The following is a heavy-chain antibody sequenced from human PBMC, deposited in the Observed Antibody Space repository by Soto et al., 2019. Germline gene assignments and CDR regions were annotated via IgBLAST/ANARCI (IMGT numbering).Heavy chain of an antibody. CDR3: AIERLGYCSSTSCGFDP. CDR1: GYTFTGYY. V-gene: IGHV1-2*04. D-gene: IGHD2-2*01. J-gene: IGHJ5*02. Sequence: ASVKVSCXASGYTFTGYYMHWVRQAPGQGLEWMGWINPNSGGTNYAQKFQGWVTMTRDTSISTAYMELSRLRSDDTAVYYCAIERLGYCSSTSCGFDPWGQGTLVTVSS. CDR2: INPNSGGT.